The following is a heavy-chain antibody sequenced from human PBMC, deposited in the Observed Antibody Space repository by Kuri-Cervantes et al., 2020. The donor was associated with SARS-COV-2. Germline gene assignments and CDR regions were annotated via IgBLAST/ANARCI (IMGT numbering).Heavy chain of an antibody. V-gene: IGHV1-46*01. Sequence: ASVKVSCKASGYTFTSYYMHWVRQAPGQGLEWMGIINPSGGSTSYAQKFQGRVTMTRDTSTSTVYMELSSLRSEDTAVYYCAGHVGERRGGLSAFDIWGQGTMVTVSS. CDR3: AGHVGERRGGLSAFDI. J-gene: IGHJ3*02. CDR2: INPSGGST. CDR1: GYTFTSYY. D-gene: IGHD3-10*02.